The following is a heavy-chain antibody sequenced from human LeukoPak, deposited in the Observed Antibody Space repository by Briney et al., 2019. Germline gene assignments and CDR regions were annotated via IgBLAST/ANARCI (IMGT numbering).Heavy chain of an antibody. J-gene: IGHJ6*03. CDR1: GGSISSTNY. D-gene: IGHD5-18*01. Sequence: TSETLSLTYTVSGGSISSTNYWGWIRQPPGKGLEWIGSIYYSGSTYYNPSLKSRVTISVDTSKNQFSLKLSSVTAADTAVYYCASELVQLWLPPDLIPAYYMDVWGKGTTVTISS. CDR3: ASELVQLWLPPDLIPAYYMDV. V-gene: IGHV4-39*01. CDR2: IYYSGST.